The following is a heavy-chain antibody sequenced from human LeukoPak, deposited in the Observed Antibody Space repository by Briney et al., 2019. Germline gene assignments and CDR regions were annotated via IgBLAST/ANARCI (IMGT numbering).Heavy chain of an antibody. CDR1: GGSISSYY. CDR3: ARAEDIVATIFDY. CDR2: IYYSGST. D-gene: IGHD5-12*01. V-gene: IGHV4-59*01. J-gene: IGHJ4*02. Sequence: PSETLSLTCTVSGGSISSYYWSWIRQPPGKGLEWIGYIYYSGSTNYNPSLKSRVTISVATSKNQFSLKLSSVTAADTAVDYCARAEDIVATIFDYWGQGTLVTVSS.